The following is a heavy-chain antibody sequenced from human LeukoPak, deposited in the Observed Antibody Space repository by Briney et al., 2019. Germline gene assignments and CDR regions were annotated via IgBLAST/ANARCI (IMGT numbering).Heavy chain of an antibody. D-gene: IGHD4-23*01. V-gene: IGHV4-39*07. Sequence: PSETLSLTCTVSGGSISSSTYYWGWIRQPPGKGLEWIGSLCCGGSTYYNPSLKRRVTISVDTSKNQFSLKLSSVTAADTAVYYCARGPRNYGGRLDYWGQGTLVTVSS. CDR2: LCCGGST. CDR3: ARGPRNYGGRLDY. CDR1: GGSISSSTYY. J-gene: IGHJ4*02.